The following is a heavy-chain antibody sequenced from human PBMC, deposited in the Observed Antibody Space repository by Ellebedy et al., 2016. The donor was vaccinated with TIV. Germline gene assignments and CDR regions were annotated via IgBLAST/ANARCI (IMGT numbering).Heavy chain of an antibody. Sequence: GESLKIFCVASGFTFSSYAMSWVRQAPGKGLEWVSFISGTGGSTNYADSVKGRFTISRDNSKNTLYLQMNSLTAADTAVYYCARERKSYDFWGQGTLVTVSS. CDR2: ISGTGGST. CDR1: GFTFSSYA. CDR3: ARERKSYDF. J-gene: IGHJ4*02. V-gene: IGHV3-23*01.